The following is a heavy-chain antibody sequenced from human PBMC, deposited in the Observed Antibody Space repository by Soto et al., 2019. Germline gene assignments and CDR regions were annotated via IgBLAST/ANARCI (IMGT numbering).Heavy chain of an antibody. CDR1: GFTFSLYG. J-gene: IGHJ4*02. Sequence: QVQLVESGGDVIHSGKSLRLSCAVSGFTFSLYGMHWIRQXPGXXXXXXAFISYEGRNKYYADSVKGRFTISRDNSKNTVSXXXXXXXXXXXXXXXXXXXXXXXXXXXXXXXNWGQGTQVTVSS. CDR2: ISYEGRNK. V-gene: IGHV3-30*03. CDR3: XXXXXXXXXXXXXXXN.